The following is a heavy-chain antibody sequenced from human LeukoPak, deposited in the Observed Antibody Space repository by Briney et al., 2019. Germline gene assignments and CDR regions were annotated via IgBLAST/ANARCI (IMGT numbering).Heavy chain of an antibody. D-gene: IGHD3-3*01. Sequence: GGSLRLSCAASGFTFSKSWMTWVRQAPGKGLEWVVNIKPDGSETYYVDSVMGRFTISRDNAKNSVYLQMNSLRAEDTAVYYCARDRSISGVVTIDFWGQGTPVTVSS. CDR1: GFTFSKSW. J-gene: IGHJ4*02. CDR3: ARDRSISGVVTIDF. V-gene: IGHV3-7*01. CDR2: IKPDGSET.